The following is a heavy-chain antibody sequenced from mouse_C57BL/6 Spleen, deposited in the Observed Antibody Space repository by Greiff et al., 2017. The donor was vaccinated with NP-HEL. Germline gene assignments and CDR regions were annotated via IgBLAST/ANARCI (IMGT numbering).Heavy chain of an antibody. D-gene: IGHD1-1*01. Sequence: EVQLVESGGDLVKPGGSLKLSCAASGFTFSSYGMSWVRQTPDKRLEWVATISSGGSYTYYPDSVKGRFTISRDNAKNTLYLQMSSLKSEDTAMYYCARPYDYYGSSLAYWGQGTLVTVSA. V-gene: IGHV5-6*01. CDR1: GFTFSSYG. CDR2: ISSGGSYT. CDR3: ARPYDYYGSSLAY. J-gene: IGHJ3*01.